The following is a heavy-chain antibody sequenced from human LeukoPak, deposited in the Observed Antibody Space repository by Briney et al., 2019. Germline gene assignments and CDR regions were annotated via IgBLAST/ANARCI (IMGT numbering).Heavy chain of an antibody. Sequence: HPGGSLRLSCAGSGFIFNNYAMHWVRQPPGKGLEWVSGIGWNSGSIDYADSVKGRFTISRDNAKNSLYLQMNSLRVEDTAFYYCAKDNRRHYTSGPNPDSLHWGQGALVTVSS. CDR1: GFIFNNYA. J-gene: IGHJ4*02. D-gene: IGHD6-19*01. V-gene: IGHV3-9*01. CDR3: AKDNRRHYTSGPNPDSLH. CDR2: IGWNSGSI.